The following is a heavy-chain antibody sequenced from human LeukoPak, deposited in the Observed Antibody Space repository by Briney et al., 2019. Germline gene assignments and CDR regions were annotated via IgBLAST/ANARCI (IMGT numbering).Heavy chain of an antibody. CDR3: ARDWYGQADN. CDR2: ISYSGTYI. V-gene: IGHV3-21*01. CDR1: GFTFSSYS. D-gene: IGHD1-14*01. Sequence: GGSLRLSCAASGFTFSSYSMSWVRQAPGKGLEWVSFISYSGTYIDHADSVRGRFTISRDNAKNSLFLQMNSLRAEDTAVYYCARDWYGQADNWGQGTLVTVSS. J-gene: IGHJ4*02.